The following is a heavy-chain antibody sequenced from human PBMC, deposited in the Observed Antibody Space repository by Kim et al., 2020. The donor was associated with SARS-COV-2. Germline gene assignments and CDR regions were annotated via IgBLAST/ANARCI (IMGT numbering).Heavy chain of an antibody. Sequence: SETLSLTCTVPGGSISSYYWSWIRQPPGKGLEWIGYIYYSGSTNNNPSLKSRVTISVDTSKNQFSLKLSSVTAADTAVYYCAREGGFIAVAGFDYWGQGTLVTVSS. CDR2: IYYSGST. J-gene: IGHJ4*02. D-gene: IGHD6-19*01. V-gene: IGHV4-59*01. CDR3: AREGGFIAVAGFDY. CDR1: GGSISSYY.